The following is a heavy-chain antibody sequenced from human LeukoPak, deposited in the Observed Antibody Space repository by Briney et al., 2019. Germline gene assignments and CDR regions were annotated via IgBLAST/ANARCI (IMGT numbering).Heavy chain of an antibody. CDR3: ARRVRQWLVSPYYYYFYMDV. CDR1: GGSFSGYY. D-gene: IGHD6-19*01. CDR2: INHSGNT. V-gene: IGHV4-34*01. Sequence: SETLSLTCAVYGGSFSGYYWNWIRQPPGKGLEWIGEINHSGNTNSNPSLKSRVTISVDTSKNQFSLKLSSVTAADTAVYYCARRVRQWLVSPYYYYFYMDVWGKGTTVTISS. J-gene: IGHJ6*03.